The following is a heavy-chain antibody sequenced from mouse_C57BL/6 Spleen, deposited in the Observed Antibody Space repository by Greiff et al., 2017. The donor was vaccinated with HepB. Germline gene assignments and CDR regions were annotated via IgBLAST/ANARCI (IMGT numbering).Heavy chain of an antibody. V-gene: IGHV14-1*01. CDR3: TTFGVPRDYAMDY. CDR2: IDPEDGDT. J-gene: IGHJ4*01. Sequence: EVQLQQSGAELVRPGASVKLSCTASGFNIKDYYMHWVKQRPEQGLEWIGRIDPEDGDTEYAPKFQGKATMTADTSSNTAYLQLSSLTSEDTAVYYCTTFGVPRDYAMDYWGQGTSVTVSS. CDR1: GFNIKDYY. D-gene: IGHD5-1*01.